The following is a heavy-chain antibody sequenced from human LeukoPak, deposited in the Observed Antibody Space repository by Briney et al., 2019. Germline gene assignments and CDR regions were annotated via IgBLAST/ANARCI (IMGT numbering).Heavy chain of an antibody. V-gene: IGHV3-23*01. CDR2: IGGTGGRT. Sequence: PGGSLRLSCAASGFTFSRYAMNWVRQAPGKGLEWVSAIGGTGGRTYYADSVKGRFTISRDNSKNTLYLQMNSLRAEDTAVYYCAKGGVTMIRGVVVTFYYMDVWGKGTTPTVSS. CDR3: AKGGVTMIRGVVVTFYYMDV. D-gene: IGHD3-10*01. J-gene: IGHJ6*03. CDR1: GFTFSRYA.